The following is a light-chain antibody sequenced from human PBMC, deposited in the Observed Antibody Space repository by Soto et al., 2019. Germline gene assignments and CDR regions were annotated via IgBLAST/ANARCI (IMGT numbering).Light chain of an antibody. Sequence: QSVLAQPASVSGSPGQSITISCTGTHNDVCHENFVSWYQQHPDKVPKLIIYDVTRRASGISSRFSASKSGNTAYLAISGLQADDVADYYCCSYRSDHSRFYVFGPGTKVTVL. CDR3: CSYRSDHSRFYV. V-gene: IGLV2-14*03. CDR1: HNDVCHENF. J-gene: IGLJ1*01. CDR2: DVT.